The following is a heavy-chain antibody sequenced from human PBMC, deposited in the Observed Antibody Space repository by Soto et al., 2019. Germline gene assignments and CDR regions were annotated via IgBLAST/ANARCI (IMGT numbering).Heavy chain of an antibody. CDR1: GFTFSSYA. CDR2: ISYDGSNK. Sequence: GGSLRLSCAASGFTFSSYAMHWVRQAPGKGLEWVAVISYDGSNKYYADSVKGRFTISRDNSKNTLYLQMNSLRAEDTAVYYCASQHRHSSSWYDYWGQGTLVTVSS. D-gene: IGHD6-13*01. CDR3: ASQHRHSSSWYDY. V-gene: IGHV3-30-3*01. J-gene: IGHJ4*02.